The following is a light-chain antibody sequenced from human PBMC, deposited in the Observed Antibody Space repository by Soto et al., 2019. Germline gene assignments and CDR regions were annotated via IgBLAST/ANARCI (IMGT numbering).Light chain of an antibody. CDR2: GAS. CDR3: QQYLQWPRT. V-gene: IGKV3-15*01. J-gene: IGKJ1*01. Sequence: EIGMTQSPGTLSESPGDRTTPSCRASQSVGTNLAWYQQELGQPPRPLIYGASTRASGIPARFSGSGSGTEFTLTISGLRSEDSAVYYCQQYLQWPRTFGQGTQVDIK. CDR1: QSVGTN.